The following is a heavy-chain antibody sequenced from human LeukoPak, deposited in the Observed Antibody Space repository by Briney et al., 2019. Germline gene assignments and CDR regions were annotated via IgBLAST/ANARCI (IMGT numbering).Heavy chain of an antibody. D-gene: IGHD2-2*01. CDR2: IYYSGST. Sequence: SETLSLTCTVSGGSISSSSYYWGWIRQPPGKGLEWIGSIYYSGSTYYNPSLKSRVTISVDTSKNQFSLKLSSVTAADTAVYYCARHNVEVVPAASYYYYYGMDVWGQGTTVTSP. CDR3: ARHNVEVVPAASYYYYYGMDV. J-gene: IGHJ6*02. CDR1: GGSISSSSYY. V-gene: IGHV4-39*01.